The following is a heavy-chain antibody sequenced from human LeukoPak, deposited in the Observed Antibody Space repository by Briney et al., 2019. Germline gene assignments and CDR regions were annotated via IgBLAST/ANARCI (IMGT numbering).Heavy chain of an antibody. CDR1: GFTFSSYG. Sequence: GGSLRLSCGASGFTFSSYGMHWVRQAPGKGLEWVAVISYDGRNKYYVDSVKGRFTISRDNSKNTLYLQMNSLRAEDTAVYYCARGPNSGYDGDGFDIWGQGTMVTVSS. CDR2: ISYDGRNK. J-gene: IGHJ3*02. D-gene: IGHD5-12*01. CDR3: ARGPNSGYDGDGFDI. V-gene: IGHV3-30*03.